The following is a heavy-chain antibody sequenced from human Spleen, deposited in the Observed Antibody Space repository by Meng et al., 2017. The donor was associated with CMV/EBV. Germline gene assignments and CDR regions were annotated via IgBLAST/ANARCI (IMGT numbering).Heavy chain of an antibody. J-gene: IGHJ1*01. CDR1: GGSISSSGYY. D-gene: IGHD2-2*01. Sequence: SETLSLTCSVSGGSISSSGYYWGWIRQPPGKGLEWIGSMYHSGTTYYNPSLKGRVTISVDTSKNQFSLKLTSVTAADTAVYYCARADQCSSDRCQPTRYCHHWGQGTLVTVSS. CDR3: ARADQCSSDRCQPTRYCHH. V-gene: IGHV4-39*01. CDR2: MYHSGTT.